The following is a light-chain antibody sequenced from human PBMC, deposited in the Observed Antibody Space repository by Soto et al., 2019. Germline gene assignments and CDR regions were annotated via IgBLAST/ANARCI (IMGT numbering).Light chain of an antibody. J-gene: IGLJ2*01. V-gene: IGLV4-69*01. Sequence: QPVLTQSPSASASLGASVKLTCTLSSGHSNYAIAWHQQQPEKGPRYLMKLNSDGSHSKGDGIPDRFSGSSSGAERYLTISSLQSEDEADYYCQTWGTAIRVFGGGTKLTVL. CDR3: QTWGTAIRV. CDR1: SGHSNYA. CDR2: LNSDGSH.